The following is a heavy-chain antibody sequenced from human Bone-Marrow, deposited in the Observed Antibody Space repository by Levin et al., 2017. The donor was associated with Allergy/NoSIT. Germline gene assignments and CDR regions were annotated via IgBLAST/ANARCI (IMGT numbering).Heavy chain of an antibody. CDR1: GGSIDKDY. Sequence: PSETLSLTCTVSGGSIDKDYWGWIRQPPGMGLEWIGYIHYTGDTNTNPSLNSRAVVSLDTSKNQFSLTLNSVTAADTAVYYCVKGADRCGGDCQSSIQRWGQGTLVTVSS. V-gene: IGHV4-59*01. CDR3: VKGADRCGGDCQSSIQR. D-gene: IGHD2-21*02. CDR2: IHYTGDT. J-gene: IGHJ1*01.